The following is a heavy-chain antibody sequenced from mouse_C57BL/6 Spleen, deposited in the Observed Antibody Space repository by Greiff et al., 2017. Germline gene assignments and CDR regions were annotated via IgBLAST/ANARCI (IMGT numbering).Heavy chain of an antibody. CDR2: ISYDGSN. V-gene: IGHV3-6*01. J-gene: IGHJ2*01. CDR1: GYSITSGYY. CDR3: ARDPGPFDY. Sequence: EVQLQESGPGLVKPSPSLSLTCSVTGYSITSGYYWNWIRQFPGNKLEWMGYISYDGSNNYNPSLKNRISITRDTSKNQFFLKLNSVTTEDTATYYCARDPGPFDYWGQGTTLTVSS.